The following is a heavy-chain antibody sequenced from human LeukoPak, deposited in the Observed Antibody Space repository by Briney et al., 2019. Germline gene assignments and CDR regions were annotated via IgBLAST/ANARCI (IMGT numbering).Heavy chain of an antibody. CDR1: GFTFSSYA. J-gene: IGHJ5*02. CDR2: IRYDGSNK. D-gene: IGHD4-17*01. Sequence: GGSLRLSCAASGFTFSSYAMHWVRQAPGKGLKWVAFIRYDGSNKYYADSVKGRFTISRDNSKNTLYLQMNSLRAEDTAVYYCAKNGDYGHWFDPWGQGTLVTVSS. V-gene: IGHV3-30*02. CDR3: AKNGDYGHWFDP.